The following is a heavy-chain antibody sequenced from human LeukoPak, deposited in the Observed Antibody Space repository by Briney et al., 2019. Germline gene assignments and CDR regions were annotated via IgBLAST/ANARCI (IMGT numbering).Heavy chain of an antibody. D-gene: IGHD6-19*01. CDR1: GFTVSSNY. CDR2: IYSGGST. Sequence: GGSLRLSCAASGFTVSSNYMSWVRQAPGKGLEWVSVIYSGGSTYYADPVKGRFTISRDSSKNTLYLQMNSLRAEDTAVYYCARGPYSSGWYLDFFDYWGQGTLVTVSS. J-gene: IGHJ4*02. V-gene: IGHV3-66*01. CDR3: ARGPYSSGWYLDFFDY.